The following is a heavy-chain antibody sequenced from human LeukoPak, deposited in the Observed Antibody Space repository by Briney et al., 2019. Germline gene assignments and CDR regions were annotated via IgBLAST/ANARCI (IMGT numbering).Heavy chain of an antibody. CDR3: VREAGYCAPVCVKTNWFDP. CDR2: ISNGKT. V-gene: IGHV3-23*01. CDR1: GVPFSIHA. D-gene: IGHD2-15*01. J-gene: IGHJ5*02. Sequence: GGSLRLSCAASGVPFSIHAMSWGRQPPGKGLEWGAAISNGKTYYADSVRGRFAISRDDSTNTVYLQMNSLRDEDTALYHCVREAGYCAPVCVKTNWFDPWGQGTLVTVSS.